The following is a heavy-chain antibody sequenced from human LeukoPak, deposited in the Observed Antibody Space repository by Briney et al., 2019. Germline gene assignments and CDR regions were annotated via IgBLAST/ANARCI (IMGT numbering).Heavy chain of an antibody. CDR1: GFTFNNYP. Sequence: GGSLRLSCAASGFTFNNYPMSWVRQAPGKGLEWISVISGSSVDIAYAEYVKGRFTILRDNSRNTLYLQMNSLRAEDTAVYYCAKTTWDSRGNYYDYWGQGTLVTVSS. D-gene: IGHD3-22*01. CDR3: AKTTWDSRGNYYDY. J-gene: IGHJ4*02. V-gene: IGHV3-23*01. CDR2: ISGSSVDI.